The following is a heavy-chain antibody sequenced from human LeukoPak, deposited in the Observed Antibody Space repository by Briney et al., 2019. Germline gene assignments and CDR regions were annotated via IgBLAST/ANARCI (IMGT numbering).Heavy chain of an antibody. J-gene: IGHJ4*02. Sequence: GGSLRLSCAASGLTFSSYGMHWVRQAPGKGLEWVAVIWYDGSNKYYADSVKGRFTISRDNSKNTLYLQMNSLRAEDTAVYYCAKCSGYYSGPFDYWGQGTLVTVSS. CDR1: GLTFSSYG. CDR2: IWYDGSNK. V-gene: IGHV3-33*06. D-gene: IGHD3-22*01. CDR3: AKCSGYYSGPFDY.